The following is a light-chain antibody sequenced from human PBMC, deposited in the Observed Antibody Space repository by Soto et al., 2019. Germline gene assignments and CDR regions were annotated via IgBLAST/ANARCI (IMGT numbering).Light chain of an antibody. V-gene: IGKV1-39*01. CDR1: QSISSY. CDR3: QQSYSTLRT. Sequence: DFQMTQSPSSLSASVGAXVTIACRASQSISSYLNWYQQKPGKAPKLMIYAASSLQSGVPSRFSGSGSGTDCTLTISSLQPEDVATYYCQQSYSTLRTFGQGTRLEI. J-gene: IGKJ5*01. CDR2: AAS.